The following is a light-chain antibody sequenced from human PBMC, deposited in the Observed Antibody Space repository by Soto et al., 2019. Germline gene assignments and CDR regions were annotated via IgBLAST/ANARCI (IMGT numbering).Light chain of an antibody. J-gene: IGLJ3*02. CDR1: SSNIGAGYD. Sequence: QSVLTQPPSVSGAPGQRVTISCTGSSSNIGAGYDVHWYQQLPGTAHKLLIYGNSNRPSGVPDRFSGSKSGTSASLAITGLQADDDADYYCQSYDSSLSGWVFGGGTKLTVL. CDR2: GNS. CDR3: QSYDSSLSGWV. V-gene: IGLV1-40*01.